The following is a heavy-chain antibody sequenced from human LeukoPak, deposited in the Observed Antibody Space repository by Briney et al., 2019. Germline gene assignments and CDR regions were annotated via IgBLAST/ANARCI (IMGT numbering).Heavy chain of an antibody. CDR3: ARVPFDYYDSSGPFDY. J-gene: IGHJ4*02. Sequence: GGSLRLSCAASGFTFSSYWMHWVRQAPGKGLVWVSRINSDGGSTSYADSVKGRFTISRDNAKNTLYLQMNSLRAEDTAAYYCARVPFDYYDSSGPFDYWGQGTLVTVSS. V-gene: IGHV3-74*01. D-gene: IGHD3-22*01. CDR1: GFTFSSYW. CDR2: INSDGGST.